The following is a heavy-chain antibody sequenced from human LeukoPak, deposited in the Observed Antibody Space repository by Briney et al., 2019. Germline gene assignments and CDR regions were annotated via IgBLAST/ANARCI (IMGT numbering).Heavy chain of an antibody. CDR1: GGSISSYY. CDR2: IYTSGST. J-gene: IGHJ3*01. CDR3: ARDYPEILTTLDAFDL. Sequence: SETLSLTCTVSGGSISSYYWSWIRQPAGKGLEWIGRIYTSGSTNYNPSLKSRVTMSVDTSKNQFSLKLSSVTAADTAVYYCARDYPEILTTLDAFDLWGQGTMVTVSS. D-gene: IGHD3-3*01. V-gene: IGHV4-4*07.